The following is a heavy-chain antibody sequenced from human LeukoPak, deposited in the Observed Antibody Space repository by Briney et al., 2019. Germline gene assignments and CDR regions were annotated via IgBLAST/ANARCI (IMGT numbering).Heavy chain of an antibody. CDR2: INHSGST. Sequence: PSETLSLTCAVYGGSFSGYYWSWIRQPPGKGLEWIGEINHSGSTSYNPSLKSRVTISVDTSKNQFSLKLSSVTAADTAVYYCARAPRSGSYYDYWGLGTLVTVSS. CDR1: GGSFSGYY. CDR3: ARAPRSGSYYDY. D-gene: IGHD1-26*01. J-gene: IGHJ4*02. V-gene: IGHV4-34*01.